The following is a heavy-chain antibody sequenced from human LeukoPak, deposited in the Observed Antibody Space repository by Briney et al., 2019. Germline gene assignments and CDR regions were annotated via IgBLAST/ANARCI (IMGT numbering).Heavy chain of an antibody. V-gene: IGHV3-48*04. CDR3: ARMNYVSTGWGAPFDY. CDR2: IRSSGATT. Sequence: GGSLRLSCAASGFTFSTYSMNWVRQAPGKGLEWLSYIRSSGATTYYADSVKGRFTISRDNAKNSLFLQMNSLRAEDTAVYYCARMNYVSTGWGAPFDYWGQGTLVTVSS. D-gene: IGHD1-7*01. CDR1: GFTFSTYS. J-gene: IGHJ4*02.